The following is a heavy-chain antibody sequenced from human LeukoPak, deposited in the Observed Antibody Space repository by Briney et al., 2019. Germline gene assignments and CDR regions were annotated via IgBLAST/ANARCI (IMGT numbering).Heavy chain of an antibody. CDR3: ARDTYGDGFDY. CDR2: ISVSGGST. V-gene: IGHV3-23*01. D-gene: IGHD4-17*01. Sequence: PGGSLRLSCAASGFTFSSYAMTWVRQAPGKGLEWVSGISVSGGSTYYADSVKGRFTISRDTSKNTLCLQMNSLRAEDTAVYYCARDTYGDGFDYWGQGTLVTVSS. J-gene: IGHJ4*02. CDR1: GFTFSSYA.